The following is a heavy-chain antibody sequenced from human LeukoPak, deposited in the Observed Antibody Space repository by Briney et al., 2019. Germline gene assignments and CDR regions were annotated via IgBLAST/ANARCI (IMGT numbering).Heavy chain of an antibody. V-gene: IGHV4-39*01. Sequence: SETLSLTCTVSGGSISSSSYYWGWIRQLPGKGLEWIGSIYYSGSTYYNPSLKSRVTISVDTSKNQFSLKLSSVTAADTAVYYCATVARPIVGATTDDYWGQGTLVTVSS. J-gene: IGHJ4*02. CDR3: ATVARPIVGATTDDY. CDR1: GGSISSSSYY. D-gene: IGHD1-26*01. CDR2: IYYSGST.